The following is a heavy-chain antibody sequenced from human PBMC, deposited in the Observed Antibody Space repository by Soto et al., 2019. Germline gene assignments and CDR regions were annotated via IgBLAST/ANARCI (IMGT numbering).Heavy chain of an antibody. D-gene: IGHD3-10*01. Sequence: EVQLVESGGGSVQPGGSLTVSCVASGFTFSSYWVHWVRQVPGKGLVWVSRINMDGTSTNYADSVKGRFASSRDNAKNTVYLQMNSVRAEETAVYYCARGGLGSFLLDYWGQGTMVTVSS. V-gene: IGHV3-74*01. CDR3: ARGGLGSFLLDY. CDR1: GFTFSSYW. CDR2: INMDGTST. J-gene: IGHJ4*02.